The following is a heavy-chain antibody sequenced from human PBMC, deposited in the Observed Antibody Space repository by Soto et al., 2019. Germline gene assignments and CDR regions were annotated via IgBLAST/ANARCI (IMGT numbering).Heavy chain of an antibody. CDR3: ARHRDIAADVNIDY. CDR1: GASISSSSYY. J-gene: IGHJ4*02. V-gene: IGHV4-39*01. D-gene: IGHD6-13*01. CDR2: IYYSGST. Sequence: SETLSLTCTVPGASISSSSYYWGWIRQPPGKGLEWIGSIYYSGSTSYNPSLKSRVTISADASTNQFSLKRAAVTAADTAVYYCARHRDIAADVNIDYWGQGTLVTVSS.